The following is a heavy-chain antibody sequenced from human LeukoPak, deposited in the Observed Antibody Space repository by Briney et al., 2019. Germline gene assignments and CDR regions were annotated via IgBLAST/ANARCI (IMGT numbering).Heavy chain of an antibody. D-gene: IGHD6-19*01. Sequence: SETLSLTCTVSGGSISSSSYYWGWIRQPPGKGLEWIGSIYYSGSTYYNPSLKSRVTISVDTSKNQFSLKLSSVTAADTAVYYCARDGSGWYDERWFDPWGQGTLVTVSS. V-gene: IGHV4-39*07. CDR1: GGSISSSSYY. J-gene: IGHJ5*02. CDR2: IYYSGST. CDR3: ARDGSGWYDERWFDP.